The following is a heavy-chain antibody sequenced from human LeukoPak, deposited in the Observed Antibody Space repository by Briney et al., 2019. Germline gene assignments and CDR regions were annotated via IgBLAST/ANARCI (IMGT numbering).Heavy chain of an antibody. CDR3: APSGSYSGSLDY. CDR2: INPNSGGT. D-gene: IGHD3-10*01. J-gene: IGHJ4*02. V-gene: IGHV1-2*02. CDR1: GYTFTGYY. Sequence: ASVKVSCKASGYTFTGYYMHWVRQAPGQGLEWMGWINPNSGGTNYAQKFQGRVTMTRDTSISTAYMEPSRLRSDDTAVYYCAPSGSYSGSLDYWGQGTLVTVSS.